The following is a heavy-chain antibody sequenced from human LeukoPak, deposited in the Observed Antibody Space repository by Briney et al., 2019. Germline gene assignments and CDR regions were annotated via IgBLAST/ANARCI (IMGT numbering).Heavy chain of an antibody. CDR1: GYTFTSYY. CDR3: ARDLMVRGVIITTPSEASGY. J-gene: IGHJ4*02. V-gene: IGHV1-46*01. Sequence: ASVKVSCKASGYTFTSYYMHWVRQAPGQGLEWMGIINPSGGSTSYAQKFQGRVTMTRDMSTSTVYMGLSSLRSEDTAVYYCARDLMVRGVIITTPSEASGYWGQGTLVTVSS. D-gene: IGHD3-10*01. CDR2: INPSGGST.